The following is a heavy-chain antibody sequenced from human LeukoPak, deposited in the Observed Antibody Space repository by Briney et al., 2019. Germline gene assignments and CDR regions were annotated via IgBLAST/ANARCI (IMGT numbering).Heavy chain of an antibody. CDR1: GGSFSGYY. CDR2: INHSGST. D-gene: IGHD2-15*01. J-gene: IGHJ6*02. Sequence: PSGTLSLTCAVYGGSFSGYYWSWIRQPPGKGLEWIGEINHSGSTNYNPSLKSRVTISVDTSKNQFSPKLSSVTAADTAVYYCARGPRPRYCSGGSCSYRGYYYGMDVWGQGTTVTVSS. V-gene: IGHV4-34*01. CDR3: ARGPRPRYCSGGSCSYRGYYYGMDV.